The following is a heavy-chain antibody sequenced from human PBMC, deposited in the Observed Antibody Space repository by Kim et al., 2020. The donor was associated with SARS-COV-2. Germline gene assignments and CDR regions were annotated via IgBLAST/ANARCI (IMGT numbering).Heavy chain of an antibody. V-gene: IGHV3-9*01. Sequence: GGSLRLSCAASGFTFDDYAMHWVRQAPGKGLEWVSGISWNSGNIGYADSVKGRFSISRDNAKNSLYLQMNSLRAEDTALYYCAKDQVPAATAATVVDYWG. J-gene: IGHJ4*01. CDR1: GFTFDDYA. D-gene: IGHD2-2*01. CDR3: AKDQVPAATAATVVDY. CDR2: ISWNSGNI.